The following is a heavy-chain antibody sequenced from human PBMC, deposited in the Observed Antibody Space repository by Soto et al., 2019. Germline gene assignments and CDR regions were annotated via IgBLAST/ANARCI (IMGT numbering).Heavy chain of an antibody. D-gene: IGHD6-13*01. CDR3: ARDAAAGLNDY. J-gene: IGHJ4*02. CDR1: GYTFTSYG. Sequence: QVQLVQSGAEVKKPGASVKVSCKASGYTFTSYGISWVRQAPGQGLEWMGWISAYNGNTKYVQKFQGRVTMTTDTATSTAYMELRSRRSDDTAVYYCARDAAAGLNDYWGQGTLVTVSS. V-gene: IGHV1-18*01. CDR2: ISAYNGNT.